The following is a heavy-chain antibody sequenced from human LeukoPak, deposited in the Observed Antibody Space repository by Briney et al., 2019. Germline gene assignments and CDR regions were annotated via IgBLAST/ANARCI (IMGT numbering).Heavy chain of an antibody. J-gene: IGHJ4*02. CDR3: ARPAHGDFDY. CDR1: GGSISSSSYY. Sequence: PSETPSLTCTVSGGSISSSSYYWGWIRQPPGKGLEWIGSIYYSGSTYYNPSLKSRVTISVDTSKNQFSLKLSSVTAADTAVYYCARPAHGDFDYWGQGTLVTVSS. V-gene: IGHV4-39*01. CDR2: IYYSGST.